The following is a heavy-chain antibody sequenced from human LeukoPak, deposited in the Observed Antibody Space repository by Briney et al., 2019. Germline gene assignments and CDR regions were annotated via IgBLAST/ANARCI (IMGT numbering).Heavy chain of an antibody. Sequence: GGSLRLSCAASGFTFSSYGMHWVRQAPGKGLEWVAFIRYDGSNKYYADSVKGRFTISRDNSKNTLYLQMNSLRAEDTAVYYCAKAFRFWSGYSINWFDPWGQGTLVTASS. CDR2: IRYDGSNK. V-gene: IGHV3-30*02. J-gene: IGHJ5*02. CDR1: GFTFSSYG. D-gene: IGHD3-3*01. CDR3: AKAFRFWSGYSINWFDP.